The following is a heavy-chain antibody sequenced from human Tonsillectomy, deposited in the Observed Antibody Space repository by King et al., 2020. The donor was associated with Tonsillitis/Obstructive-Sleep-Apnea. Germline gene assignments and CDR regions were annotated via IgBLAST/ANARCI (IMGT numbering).Heavy chain of an antibody. CDR1: GFTFSSYV. CDR3: AREGRETYYYDTTRRAHDAFDI. V-gene: IGHV3-33*01. D-gene: IGHD3-22*01. CDR2: IWYDGSDK. J-gene: IGHJ3*02. Sequence: VQLVESGGGVVQPGRSLRLSCAASGFTFSSYVMHWVRQTPGTGLEWVALIWYDGSDKYYADSVKGRFTISRDNSKNTMYLQMNSLRAEDTAVYYCAREGRETYYYDTTRRAHDAFDIWGQGKMVTVSS.